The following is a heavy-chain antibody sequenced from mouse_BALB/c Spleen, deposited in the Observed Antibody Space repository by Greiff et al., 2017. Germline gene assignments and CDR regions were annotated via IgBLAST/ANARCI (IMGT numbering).Heavy chain of an antibody. CDR3: ARSYYYGSSPYFDY. D-gene: IGHD1-1*01. CDR1: GYTFTSYW. CDR2: INPSNGRT. V-gene: IGHV1S81*02. J-gene: IGHJ2*01. Sequence: QVQLQQPGAELVKPGASVKLSCKASGYTFTSYWMHWVKQRPGQGLEWIGEINPSNGRTNYNEKFKSKATLTVDKSSSTAYMQLSSLTSEDSAVYYCARSYYYGSSPYFDYWGQGTTLTVSS.